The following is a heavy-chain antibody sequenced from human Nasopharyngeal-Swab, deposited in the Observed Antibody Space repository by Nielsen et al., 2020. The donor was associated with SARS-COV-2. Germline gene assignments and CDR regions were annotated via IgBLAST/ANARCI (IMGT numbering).Heavy chain of an antibody. V-gene: IGHV3-23*01. CDR1: GFTFSSYA. CDR2: ISGSGGST. J-gene: IGHJ4*02. D-gene: IGHD6-19*01. CDR3: AKDRSSSGIDY. Sequence: GASLKISCAASGFTFSSYAMSWVRQAPGKGLEWVSAISGSGGSTYYADSVKGRFTISRDNSKNTLYLQMNSLRAEDTAVYYCAKDRSSSGIDYWGQGTLVTVSS.